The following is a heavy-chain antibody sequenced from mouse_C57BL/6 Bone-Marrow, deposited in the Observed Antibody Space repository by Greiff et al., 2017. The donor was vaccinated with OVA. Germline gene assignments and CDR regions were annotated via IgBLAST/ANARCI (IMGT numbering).Heavy chain of an antibody. Sequence: VQLQQPGAELVMPGASVKLSCKASGYTFTSYWMHWVKQRPGQGLEWIGEIDPSDSYTNYNQKFKGKSTLTVDKSSITAYMQLSSLTSEDSAVYYCAREGFITTVVAPFDYWGQGTTLTVSS. J-gene: IGHJ2*01. V-gene: IGHV1-69*01. CDR2: IDPSDSYT. CDR1: GYTFTSYW. D-gene: IGHD1-1*01. CDR3: AREGFITTVVAPFDY.